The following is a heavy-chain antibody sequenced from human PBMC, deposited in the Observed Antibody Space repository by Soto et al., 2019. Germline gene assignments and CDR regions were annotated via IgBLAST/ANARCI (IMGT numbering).Heavy chain of an antibody. CDR3: ARDSSSWYKDY. CDR1: GFTFRDYY. Sequence: GGALRLSCAASGFTFRDYYMSWVRQAPGKGLEWVSYISSSGSTIYYADSVKGRFTISRDNAKNPLYLQMNSLRAEDTAVYYCARDSSSWYKDYWGQGTLVTVSS. J-gene: IGHJ4*02. D-gene: IGHD6-13*01. V-gene: IGHV3-11*01. CDR2: ISSSGSTI.